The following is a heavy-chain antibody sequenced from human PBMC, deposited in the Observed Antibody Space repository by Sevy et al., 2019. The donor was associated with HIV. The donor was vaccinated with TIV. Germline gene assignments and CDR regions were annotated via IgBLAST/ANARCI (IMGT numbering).Heavy chain of an antibody. CDR2: MNPNSGNI. V-gene: IGHV1-8*01. J-gene: IGHJ4*02. Sequence: ASVKVSCKASGYTFSSYDINWVRQATGQGLEWMGWMNPNSGNIDYAQKFQGRVTMTRDTSISTVYMELSSLRSEDTAVYYCAIAGGLVDQGFDFWGQGTLVTVSS. CDR3: AIAGGLVDQGFDF. D-gene: IGHD1-26*01. CDR1: GYTFSSYD.